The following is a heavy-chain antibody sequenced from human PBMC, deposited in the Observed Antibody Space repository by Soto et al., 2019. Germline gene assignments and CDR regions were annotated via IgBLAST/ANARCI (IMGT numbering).Heavy chain of an antibody. Sequence: QVQLVESGGGVVQPGRSLRLSCAASGFTFSSYGMHWVRQAPGKGLEWVAVISYDGSNKYYADSVKGRFTISRDNSKNTLYLQMTSLRAEDTAVYYCAKDSSAYYYGMDVWGQGTTVTVSS. CDR2: ISYDGSNK. J-gene: IGHJ6*02. CDR1: GFTFSSYG. V-gene: IGHV3-30*18. CDR3: AKDSSAYYYGMDV.